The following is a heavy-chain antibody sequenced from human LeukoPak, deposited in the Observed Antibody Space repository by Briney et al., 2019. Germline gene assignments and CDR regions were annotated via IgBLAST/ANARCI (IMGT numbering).Heavy chain of an antibody. J-gene: IGHJ4*02. CDR1: GFTFSSYA. CDR2: ISGSGGST. Sequence: HPGGSLRLSCAASGFTFSSYAMSWVRQAPGKGLEWVSGISGSGGSTYYADSVKGRFTISRDNSKNTMYLQMNSLRAEDTAVYYCAKATGTFYYFDCWGQGTLVTVSS. D-gene: IGHD1-1*01. V-gene: IGHV3-23*01. CDR3: AKATGTFYYFDC.